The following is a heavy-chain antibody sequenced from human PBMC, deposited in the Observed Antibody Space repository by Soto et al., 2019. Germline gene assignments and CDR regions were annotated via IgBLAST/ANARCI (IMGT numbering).Heavy chain of an antibody. D-gene: IGHD3-10*01. V-gene: IGHV4-4*02. CDR3: ARVWGGGFDF. J-gene: IGHJ3*01. CDR2: IYHSGGT. CDR1: DGSISNSNW. Sequence: SETLSLTCAVSDGSISNSNWWRWVRQSPGKGLEWIGEIYHSGGTNYNPSLKSRVTISVDKSKNQFSLKLSSVTAADTAVYYCARVWGGGFDFWGQGTMVTVSS.